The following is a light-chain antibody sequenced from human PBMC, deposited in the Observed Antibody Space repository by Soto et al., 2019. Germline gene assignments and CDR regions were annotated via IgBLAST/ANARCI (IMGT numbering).Light chain of an antibody. CDR1: QSISSC. CDR2: DAS. Sequence: VLRQSPATLSLSPGERATLSCRASQSISSCFAWYQQKPGQAPRLLIYDASNRATGIPARFSGSGSGTDFTLTLSSLQPEDFATYYCPQFNNYPLTFGGRTKVDI. CDR3: PQFNNYPLT. J-gene: IGKJ4*01. V-gene: IGKV3-11*01.